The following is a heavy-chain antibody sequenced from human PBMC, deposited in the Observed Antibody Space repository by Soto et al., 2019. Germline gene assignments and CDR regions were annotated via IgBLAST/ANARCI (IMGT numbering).Heavy chain of an antibody. D-gene: IGHD6-19*01. V-gene: IGHV3-30*18. Sequence: GGSLRLSCAASGFTFSSYGMHWVRQAPGKGLEWVAVISYDGSNKYYADSVKGRFTISRDNSKNTLYLQMNSLRAEDTAVYYCAKDKEWLVLEYFQHWGQGTLVTVSS. CDR3: AKDKEWLVLEYFQH. CDR2: ISYDGSNK. CDR1: GFTFSSYG. J-gene: IGHJ1*01.